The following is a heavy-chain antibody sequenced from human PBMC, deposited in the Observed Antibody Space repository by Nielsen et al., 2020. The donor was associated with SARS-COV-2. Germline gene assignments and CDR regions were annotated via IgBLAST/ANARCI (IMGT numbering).Heavy chain of an antibody. V-gene: IGHV4-34*01. D-gene: IGHD1-14*01. J-gene: IGHJ6*02. CDR2: INHSGST. CDR1: GGSFSGYY. Sequence: GSLRLSCAVYGGSFSGYYWSWIRQPPGKGLEWIGEINHSGSTNYNPSLKSRVTISVDTSKNQFSLKLSSVTAADTAVYYCARALPGAGMGYYYGMDVWGRGTTVTVSS. CDR3: ARALPGAGMGYYYGMDV.